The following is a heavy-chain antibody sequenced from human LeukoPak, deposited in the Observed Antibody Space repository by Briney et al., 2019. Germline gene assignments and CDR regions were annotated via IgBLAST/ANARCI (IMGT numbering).Heavy chain of an antibody. V-gene: IGHV1-2*02. D-gene: IGHD2-21*02. CDR3: AREFMRVTAFDI. CDR2: INPHSGGT. Sequence: ASVTVSCKASGYTFSDNYIHWVRQAPGQVLEWMGWINPHSGGTNYGENFQGRVTLTRDTSISTAYMDLSSLISDDTAVYYCAREFMRVTAFDIWGQGTMVTVSS. J-gene: IGHJ3*02. CDR1: GYTFSDNY.